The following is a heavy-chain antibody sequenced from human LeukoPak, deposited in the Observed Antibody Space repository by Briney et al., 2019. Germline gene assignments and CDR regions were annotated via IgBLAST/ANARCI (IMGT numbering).Heavy chain of an antibody. J-gene: IGHJ4*02. V-gene: IGHV4-34*01. Sequence: KPSETLSLTCAVYGGSFSGYYWSWIRQPPGKGLEWIGEINHSGSTNYNPSLKSRVTISVDTSKNQFSLKLSSVTAADTAVYYCARGLNIVVVVAALFDYWGQGTLVTVSS. CDR1: GGSFSGYY. CDR3: ARGLNIVVVVAALFDY. D-gene: IGHD2-15*01. CDR2: INHSGST.